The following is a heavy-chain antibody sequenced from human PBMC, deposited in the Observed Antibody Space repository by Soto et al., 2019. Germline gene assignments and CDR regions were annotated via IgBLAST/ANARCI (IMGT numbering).Heavy chain of an antibody. CDR2: ISSSSSYI. V-gene: IGHV3-21*01. Sequence: GGSLRLSCAASGFAFSSYSMNWFRQAPGKGLEWVSSISSSSSYIYYADSVKGRFTISRDNAKNSLYLQMNSLRAEDTAVYYCARKGGVGGYYYYGMDVWGQGTTVTVSS. CDR1: GFAFSSYS. D-gene: IGHD1-26*01. J-gene: IGHJ6*02. CDR3: ARKGGVGGYYYYGMDV.